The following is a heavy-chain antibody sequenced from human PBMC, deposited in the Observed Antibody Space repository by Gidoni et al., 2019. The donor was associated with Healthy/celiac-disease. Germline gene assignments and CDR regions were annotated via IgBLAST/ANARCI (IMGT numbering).Heavy chain of an antibody. V-gene: IGHV1-69*01. CDR1: GGTFSSYA. D-gene: IGHD3-22*01. J-gene: IGHJ4*02. CDR2: IIPIFGTA. CDR3: ARPPNYYDSSGYYYFDY. Sequence: QVQLVQSGAEVKKPGSSVKVSCKASGGTFSSYAISWVRQAPGQGLEWMGGIIPIFGTANYAQKFQGRVTITADESTSTAYMELSSLRSEDTAVYYCARPPNYYDSSGYYYFDYWGQGTLVTVSS.